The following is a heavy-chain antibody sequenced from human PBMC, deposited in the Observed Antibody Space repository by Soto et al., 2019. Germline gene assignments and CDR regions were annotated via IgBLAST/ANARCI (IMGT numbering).Heavy chain of an antibody. CDR3: ARELIYSSSWHDY. CDR1: GFTFSSYA. Sequence: QVQLVESGGGVVQPGRSLRLSCAASGFTFSSYAMHWVRQAPGKGLEWVAVISYDGSNKYYADSVKGRFTISRDNSKNTLYLQMNSLRAEDTAVYYCARELIYSSSWHDYWGQGTLVTVSS. J-gene: IGHJ4*02. CDR2: ISYDGSNK. D-gene: IGHD6-13*01. V-gene: IGHV3-30-3*01.